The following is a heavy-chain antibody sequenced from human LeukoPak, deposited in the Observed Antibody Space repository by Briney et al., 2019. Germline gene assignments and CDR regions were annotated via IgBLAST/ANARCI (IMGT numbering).Heavy chain of an antibody. J-gene: IGHJ4*02. V-gene: IGHV1-69*04. D-gene: IGHD3-3*01. CDR1: GGTFSSYA. Sequence: ASVKVSCKASGGTFSSYAISWVRQAPGQGLEWMGRIIPILGIANYAQKFEGRVTITADKSTSTAYMELSSLRSDDTAVYYCARGDFWSGYYLDYWGQGTLVTVSS. CDR2: IIPILGIA. CDR3: ARGDFWSGYYLDY.